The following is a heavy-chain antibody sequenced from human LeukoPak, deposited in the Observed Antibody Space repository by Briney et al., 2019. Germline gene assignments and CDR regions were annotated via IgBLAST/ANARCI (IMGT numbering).Heavy chain of an antibody. CDR1: GFTFKSYG. J-gene: IGHJ4*02. CDR2: ITSSSSYM. V-gene: IGHV3-21*01. D-gene: IGHD6-6*01. CDR3: ARGGSSSPVISVH. Sequence: GGSLRLSCAASGFTFKSYGMTWVRQVPGKGLEWVSSITSSSSYMYYADSVKGRFTISRDNAGNSLYLQMNSLRAEDTAVYYCARGGSSSPVISVHWGQGTLVTVSS.